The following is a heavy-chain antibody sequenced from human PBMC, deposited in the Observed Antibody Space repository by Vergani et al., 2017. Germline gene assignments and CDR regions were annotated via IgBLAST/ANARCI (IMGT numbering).Heavy chain of an antibody. CDR3: ARGITTETTVLDDWDI. V-gene: IGHV3-66*02. CDR1: SFSFSSHD. J-gene: IGHJ3*02. Sequence: LVESGGGLVQPGGSLRLSCAASSFSFSSHDMTWVRQAPGKGLEWVSTIRICERTSYADSVKGRLTLTRDDSKKTLHLQLNSLIPEDTAVYYCARGITTETTVLDDWDIWDQRTMVSVSS. D-gene: IGHD4-11*01. CDR2: IRICERT.